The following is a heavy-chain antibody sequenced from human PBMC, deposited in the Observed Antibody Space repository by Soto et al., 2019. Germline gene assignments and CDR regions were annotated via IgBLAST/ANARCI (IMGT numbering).Heavy chain of an antibody. CDR2: IWYDGSNK. CDR1: GFTFSSYG. CDR3: ARVSGWYVPPDY. V-gene: IGHV3-33*01. Sequence: QVPLVESGGGVVQPGRSLRLSCVASGFTFSSYGMHWVRQAPGKGLEWVAVIWYDGSNKYYADSVKGRFAISRDNSKNTLYLQMNSLRVEDTAVYYCARVSGWYVPPDYWGQGTLVTVSS. D-gene: IGHD6-19*01. J-gene: IGHJ4*02.